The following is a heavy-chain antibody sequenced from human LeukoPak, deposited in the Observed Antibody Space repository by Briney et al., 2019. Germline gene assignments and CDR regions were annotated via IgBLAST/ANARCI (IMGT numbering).Heavy chain of an antibody. CDR1: GYTFTGYY. J-gene: IGHJ5*02. V-gene: IGHV1-2*02. Sequence: ASVKVSCKASGYTFTGYYMHWVRQAPGQGLEWMGGINPNSGGTNYAQKFQGRVTMTRDTSISTAYMELSRLRSDDTAVYYCARGSDYLGSFDPWGQGTLVTVSS. CDR3: ARGSDYLGSFDP. CDR2: INPNSGGT. D-gene: IGHD3-10*01.